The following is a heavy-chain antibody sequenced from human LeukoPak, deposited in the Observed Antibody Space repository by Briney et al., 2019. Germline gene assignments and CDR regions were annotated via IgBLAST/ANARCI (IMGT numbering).Heavy chain of an antibody. J-gene: IGHJ4*02. V-gene: IGHV4-39*07. Sequence: MPSETLSLTCTVSGGSISSSSYYWGWIRQPPGKGLEWIGSIYYSGSTYYNPSLKSRVTISVDTSKNQFSLKLSSVTAADTAVCYCARLPSRRDGYNYRGFTHDYWGQGTLVTVSS. CDR1: GGSISSSSYY. CDR3: ARLPSRRDGYNYRGFTHDY. CDR2: IYYSGST. D-gene: IGHD5-24*01.